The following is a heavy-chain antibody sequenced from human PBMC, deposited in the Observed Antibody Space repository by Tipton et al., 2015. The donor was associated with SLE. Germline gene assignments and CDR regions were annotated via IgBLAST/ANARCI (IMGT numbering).Heavy chain of an antibody. V-gene: IGHV4-59*08. CDR3: ARGGGSYYDY. CDR2: IDYSGST. J-gene: IGHJ4*02. D-gene: IGHD1-26*01. CDR1: VGSISSFH. Sequence: TLSLTCTVSVGSISSFHWTWIRQPPGKGQEWLGYIDYSGSTNYNPSLMSRVTISVDTSKKQFSLRVRSVTAADTAVYYCARGGGSYYDYWGQGTLVTVSS.